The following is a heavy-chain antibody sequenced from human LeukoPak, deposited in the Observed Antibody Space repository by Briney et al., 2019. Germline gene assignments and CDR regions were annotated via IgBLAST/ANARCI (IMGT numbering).Heavy chain of an antibody. CDR1: GGSFSGYY. CDR3: ASGSVTRSGNAFDI. Sequence: SETPSLTCAVYGGSFSGYYWSWIRQPPGKGLEWIGEINHSGSTNYNPSLKSRVTISVDTSKNQFSLKLSSVTAADTAVYYCASGSVTRSGNAFDIWGQGTMVTVSS. J-gene: IGHJ3*02. CDR2: INHSGST. D-gene: IGHD3-3*01. V-gene: IGHV4-34*01.